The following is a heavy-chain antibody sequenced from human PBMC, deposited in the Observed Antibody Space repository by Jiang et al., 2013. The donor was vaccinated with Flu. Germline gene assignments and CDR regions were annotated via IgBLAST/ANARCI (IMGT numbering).Heavy chain of an antibody. CDR2: ISWNSGSI. J-gene: IGHJ3*02. D-gene: IGHD6-19*01. CDR3: AKGAGYSSGWFHGTDAFDI. V-gene: IGHV3-9*01. CDR1: GFTFDDYA. Sequence: GLVQPGRSLRLSCAASGFTFDDYAMHWVRQAPGKGLEWVSGISWNSGSIGYADSVKGRFTISRDNAKNSLYLQMNSLRAEDTALYYCAKGAGYSSGWFHGTDAFDIWGQGTMVTVSS.